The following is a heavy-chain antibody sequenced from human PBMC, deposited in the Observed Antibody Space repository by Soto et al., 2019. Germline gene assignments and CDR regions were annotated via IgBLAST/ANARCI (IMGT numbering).Heavy chain of an antibody. J-gene: IGHJ5*02. Sequence: PAETLSLTCTVSGGSISSGDYYWSWIRQPPGKGLEWIGYIYYSGSTNYNPSLKSRVTISVDTSKNQFSLKLSSVTAADTAVYYCARGYPLVVVAAYRIGWFDPWGQGTLVTVSS. D-gene: IGHD2-15*01. CDR2: IYYSGST. CDR3: ARGYPLVVVAAYRIGWFDP. CDR1: GGSISSGDYY. V-gene: IGHV4-61*08.